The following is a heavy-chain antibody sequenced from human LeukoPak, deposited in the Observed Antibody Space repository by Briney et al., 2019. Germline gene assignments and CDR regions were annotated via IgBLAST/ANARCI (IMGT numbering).Heavy chain of an antibody. D-gene: IGHD2-15*01. J-gene: IGHJ6*03. CDR2: ISGSGGST. Sequence: GGSLRLPCAASGFTFSSYAMSWVRQAPGKGLEWVSAISGSGGSTYYADSVKGHFTISRDNSKNTLYLQMNSLSAEDTAVYYCAKNGDRGAYCSGGSCYPYYYYYMDVWGKGTTVTISS. CDR1: GFTFSSYA. CDR3: AKNGDRGAYCSGGSCYPYYYYYMDV. V-gene: IGHV3-23*01.